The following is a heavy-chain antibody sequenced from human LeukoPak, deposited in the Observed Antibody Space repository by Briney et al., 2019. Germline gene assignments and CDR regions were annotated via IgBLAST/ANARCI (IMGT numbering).Heavy chain of an antibody. CDR3: AKWSRTAVAGPLGYFDY. CDR1: GFTFNSYA. Sequence: TLSLSCAVSGFTFNSYAMSGVRHAPAQGLEWVSAISGSGGTTYSADSAKGRFTISRDNSKNTLYVQMNSLRAEDTAVYDGAKWSRTAVAGPLGYFDYWGQGTLVIVSS. D-gene: IGHD6-19*01. V-gene: IGHV3-23*01. J-gene: IGHJ4*02. CDR2: ISGSGGTT.